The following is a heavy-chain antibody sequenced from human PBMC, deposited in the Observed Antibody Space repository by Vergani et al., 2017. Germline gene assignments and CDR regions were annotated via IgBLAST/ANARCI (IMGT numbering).Heavy chain of an antibody. J-gene: IGHJ5*02. CDR3: ARAPGRRCSGGSCYSSFRWFDA. CDR2: MNPKSGNS. D-gene: IGHD2-15*01. CDR1: GYTFIEYD. Sequence: QVQLVQSGAEVKKPGASVKVSCWASGYTFIEYDIDWVRQAAGQGLEWMGWMNPKSGNSGFAQKFQGRVTMTRDTSISTAYMELNSLTSGDTAVYYCARAPGRRCSGGSCYSSFRWFDAWGQGTLVTVFS. V-gene: IGHV1-8*01.